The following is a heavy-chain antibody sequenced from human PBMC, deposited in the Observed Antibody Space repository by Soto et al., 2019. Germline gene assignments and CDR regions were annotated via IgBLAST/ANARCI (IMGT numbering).Heavy chain of an antibody. CDR1: GASISVHSYY. D-gene: IGHD3-22*01. CDR3: ARWMRSSGYFRSFDI. V-gene: IGHV4-39*07. Sequence: ASETLSLTCTVSGASISVHSYYWTWIRQPPGKGLEWIGSSYYSGTTYFNPSLKSRATISVDTSKNQFSLRLTSVTAADTAVFYCARWMRSSGYFRSFDIWGQGTMVTVSS. CDR2: SYYSGTT. J-gene: IGHJ3*02.